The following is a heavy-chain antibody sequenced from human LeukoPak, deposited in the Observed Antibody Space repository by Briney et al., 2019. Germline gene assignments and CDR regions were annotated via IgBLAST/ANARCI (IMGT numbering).Heavy chain of an antibody. D-gene: IGHD6-19*01. J-gene: IGHJ4*02. CDR2: IWYDGSNK. V-gene: IGHV3-33*06. Sequence: PGRSLRLSCAASGFTFSSYGMHWVRQAPGKGLEWVAVIWYDGSNKYYADSVKGRFTISRDNSKNTLYLQMNSLRAEDTAVYYCANDRAHYSSGWRGFFDYWGQGTLVTVSS. CDR3: ANDRAHYSSGWRGFFDY. CDR1: GFTFSSYG.